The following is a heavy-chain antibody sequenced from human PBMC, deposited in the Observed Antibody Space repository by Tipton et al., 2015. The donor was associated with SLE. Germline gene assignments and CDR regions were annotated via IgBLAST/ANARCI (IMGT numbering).Heavy chain of an antibody. CDR1: GFTFMTYE. CDR2: LSSSSTYI. V-gene: IGHV3-48*03. Sequence: SLRLSCAASGFTFMTYEMNWVRQAPGKGLEWVSYLSSSSTYIYYADSVKGRFTISRDNAKNSLYLQMNSRRAEDTAIYYCARDAYTTSPFDYWGQGTQVTVSS. J-gene: IGHJ4*02. CDR3: ARDAYTTSPFDY. D-gene: IGHD3-16*01.